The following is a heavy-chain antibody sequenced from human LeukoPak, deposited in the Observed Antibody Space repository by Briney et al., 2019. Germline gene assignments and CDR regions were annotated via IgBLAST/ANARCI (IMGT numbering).Heavy chain of an antibody. J-gene: IGHJ6*03. D-gene: IGHD6-13*01. Sequence: GASVKVSCKTSGYTFTGYYIQWGRQAPGQGLEWMGYINPTSGGTNYAQEFQGRVTMTRDTSISTAYMELSRLRSDDTAVYYCARQLAAADNRQTPNYYYYYYMDVWGKGTTVTVSS. CDR2: INPTSGGT. CDR1: GYTFTGYY. V-gene: IGHV1-2*02. CDR3: ARQLAAADNRQTPNYYYYYYMDV.